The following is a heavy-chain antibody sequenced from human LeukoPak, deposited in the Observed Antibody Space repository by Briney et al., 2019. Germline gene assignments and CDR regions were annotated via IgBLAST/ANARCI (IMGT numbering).Heavy chain of an antibody. CDR2: IYYTGST. D-gene: IGHD6-6*01. Sequence: SETLSLTCTVSGGSISGYYWTWLRQPPGKGLEWIGYIYYTGSTDYNPSLKSRVTLSLDTSKNQFSLKLSSVTAADTAVYYCARAYSTSSVYFDYWGQGTLVTVSS. CDR3: ARAYSTSSVYFDY. V-gene: IGHV4-59*01. CDR1: GGSISGYY. J-gene: IGHJ4*02.